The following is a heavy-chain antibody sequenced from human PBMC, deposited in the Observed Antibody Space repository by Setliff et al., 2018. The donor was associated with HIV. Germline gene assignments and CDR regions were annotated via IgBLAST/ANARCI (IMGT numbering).Heavy chain of an antibody. CDR1: GYTFTNNV. V-gene: IGHV1-3*01. Sequence: ASVKVSCKASGYTFTNNVIHWVRQAPGQRLEWMGWIHAGSGDTQYSQKFQGRVAITRDTSASTVYMELSSLRSEDTAMYYCARDHPGIAYWGQGTMVTVSS. CDR2: IHAGSGDT. J-gene: IGHJ4*02. CDR3: ARDHPGIAY.